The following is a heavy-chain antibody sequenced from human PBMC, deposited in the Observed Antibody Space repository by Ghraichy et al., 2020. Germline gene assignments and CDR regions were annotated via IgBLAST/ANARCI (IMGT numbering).Heavy chain of an antibody. V-gene: IGHV3-20*04. Sequence: GGSLRLSCAASGFMFRDHGMGWVRQGPGKGLEWVAGMNYNGGSTNYADSVKGRFTISRDNAKSALYLQMDSLRADDTAVYYCARKYTGTYYSLFDFWGHGTX. CDR2: MNYNGGST. CDR3: ARKYTGTYYSLFDF. J-gene: IGHJ4*01. D-gene: IGHD1-26*01. CDR1: GFMFRDHG.